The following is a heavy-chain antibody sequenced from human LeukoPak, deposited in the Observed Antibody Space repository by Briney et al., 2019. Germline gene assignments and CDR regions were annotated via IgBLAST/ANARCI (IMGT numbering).Heavy chain of an antibody. CDR1: GFTFSSYA. J-gene: IGHJ4*02. CDR2: ISSSSSTI. CDR3: ARVGRHEFGYFDY. Sequence: GGSLRLSCAASGFTFSSYAMSWVRQAPGKGLEWVSYISSSSSTIYYADSVKGRFTISRDNAKNSLYLQMNSLRAEDTAVYYCARVGRHEFGYFDYWGQGTLVTVSS. D-gene: IGHD3-10*01. V-gene: IGHV3-48*01.